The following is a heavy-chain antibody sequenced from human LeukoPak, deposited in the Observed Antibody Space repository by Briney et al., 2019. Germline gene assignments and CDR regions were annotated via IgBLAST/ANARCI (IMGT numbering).Heavy chain of an antibody. CDR3: ARDYGSGSYYGFDY. Sequence: SVKVSCKASGGTFSSYAISWVRQAPGQGLQWMGRIIPIFGTANYAQKFQGRVTITTDESTSTAYMELSSLRSEDTAVYYCARDYGSGSYYGFDYWGQGTLVTVSS. J-gene: IGHJ4*02. D-gene: IGHD3-10*01. V-gene: IGHV1-69*05. CDR1: GGTFSSYA. CDR2: IIPIFGTA.